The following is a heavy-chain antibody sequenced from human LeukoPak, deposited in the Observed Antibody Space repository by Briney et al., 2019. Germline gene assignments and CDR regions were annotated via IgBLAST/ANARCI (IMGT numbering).Heavy chain of an antibody. Sequence: KTSETLSLTCTVSGYSISSGYYWGWIRQPPGKGLEWIGSIYHSGSTYYNPSLKSRVTISVDTAKNQFSLKLSSVTAADPAVYYCAREGYYDFWSGYYRGNWFDPWGQGTLVTVSS. CDR3: AREGYYDFWSGYYRGNWFDP. J-gene: IGHJ5*02. V-gene: IGHV4-38-2*02. D-gene: IGHD3-3*01. CDR2: IYHSGST. CDR1: GYSISSGYY.